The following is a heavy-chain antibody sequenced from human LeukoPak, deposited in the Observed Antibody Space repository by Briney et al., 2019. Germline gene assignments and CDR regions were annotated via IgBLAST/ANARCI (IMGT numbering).Heavy chain of an antibody. CDR3: AREEGLVTDAFDI. V-gene: IGHV3-30-3*01. Sequence: PGGSLRLSCAASGFTFSSYAMHWVRQAPGKGLEWVAVISYDGSNKYYADSVKGRFTISRDNSKNTLYLQMNSLRAEDTAVYYCAREEGLVTDAFDIWGQGTMVTVSS. J-gene: IGHJ3*02. CDR1: GFTFSSYA. CDR2: ISYDGSNK. D-gene: IGHD2-21*02.